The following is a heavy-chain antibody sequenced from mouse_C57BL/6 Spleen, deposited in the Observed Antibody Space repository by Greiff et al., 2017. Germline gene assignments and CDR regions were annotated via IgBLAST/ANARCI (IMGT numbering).Heavy chain of an antibody. D-gene: IGHD1-1*01. CDR1: GYTFTDYE. CDR3: TRRDYGSSQFAD. CDR2: IDPETGGT. V-gene: IGHV1-15*01. Sequence: QVQLKQSGAELVRPGASVTLSCKASGYTFTDYEMHWVKQTPVHGLEWIGAIDPETGGTAYNQKFKGKAILTADKSSSTAYMELRSLTSEDSAVYYCTRRDYGSSQFADWGQGTLVTVSA. J-gene: IGHJ3*01.